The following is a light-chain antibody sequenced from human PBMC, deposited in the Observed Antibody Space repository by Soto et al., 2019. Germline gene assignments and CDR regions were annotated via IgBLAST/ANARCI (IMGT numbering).Light chain of an antibody. J-gene: IGKJ1*01. CDR3: QQYYSLPPT. V-gene: IGKV4-1*01. Sequence: DIVMTQSPDSLAVSLGERATINCKSSQSVLYRSNTKNYLAWYQQKPGQPPNLLIYWASTRESGVPDRFSGSGSGTDFTLTISSLQDEDVAVYYCQQYYSLPPTFGQGTKVEIK. CDR1: QSVLYRSNTKNY. CDR2: WAS.